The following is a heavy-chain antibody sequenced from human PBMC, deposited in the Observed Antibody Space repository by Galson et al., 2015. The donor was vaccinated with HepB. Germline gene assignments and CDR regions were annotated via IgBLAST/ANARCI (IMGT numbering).Heavy chain of an antibody. D-gene: IGHD4-17*01. V-gene: IGHV3-30*04. CDR2: ISYDGRNK. Sequence: SLRLSCAASGFTFSTYAMHWVRQAPGKGLEWVAVISYDGRNKYYADSVKGRFTISRDNSKNTLYLEMNSLRVEDTAVYYCAPGAVTTTAFDYWGQGTLVTVSS. CDR3: APGAVTTTAFDY. CDR1: GFTFSTYA. J-gene: IGHJ4*02.